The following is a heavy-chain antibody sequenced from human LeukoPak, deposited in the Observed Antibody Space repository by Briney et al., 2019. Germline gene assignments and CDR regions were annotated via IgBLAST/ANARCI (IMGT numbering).Heavy chain of an antibody. V-gene: IGHV3-48*03. J-gene: IGHJ4*02. Sequence: GGSLRLSRAASGFTFSNYEMNWVRQAPGKGLEWVSYISGSYSPIYYADSVRGRFTVSRDNSKNSLYLQMDSLRADDTAVYYCARDVPSGGPVAYWGQGTLVTVSS. CDR2: ISGSYSPI. CDR1: GFTFSNYE. CDR3: ARDVPSGGPVAY. D-gene: IGHD3-10*01.